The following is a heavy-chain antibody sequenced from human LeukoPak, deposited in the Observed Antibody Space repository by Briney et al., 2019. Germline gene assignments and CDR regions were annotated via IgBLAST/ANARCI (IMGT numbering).Heavy chain of an antibody. CDR2: IKQDGSEN. CDR1: GFTFSNHW. Sequence: GGSLRLSCAASGFTFSNHWMSWVRQAPGKGLEWVANIKQDGSENYYVDSVKGRFTISRDNGKNSLFLQMNSLRAEDTAVHYCARWGYSSGWYYFDCWGQGTLVTVSS. D-gene: IGHD6-19*01. J-gene: IGHJ4*02. V-gene: IGHV3-7*04. CDR3: ARWGYSSGWYYFDC.